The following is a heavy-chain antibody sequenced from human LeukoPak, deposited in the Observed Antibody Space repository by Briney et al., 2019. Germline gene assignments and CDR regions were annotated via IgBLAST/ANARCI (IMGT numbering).Heavy chain of an antibody. D-gene: IGHD6-13*01. CDR3: ARDPRGADSSSWYYD. Sequence: VASVKVSCKASGYTFTSYGISWVRQAPGQGLEWMGWISAYNGNTNYAQKLQGRVTMTTDTSTSTAYMELRSLRSDDTAVYYCARDPRGADSSSWYYDWGQGTLVTVSS. V-gene: IGHV1-18*01. CDR1: GYTFTSYG. CDR2: ISAYNGNT. J-gene: IGHJ4*02.